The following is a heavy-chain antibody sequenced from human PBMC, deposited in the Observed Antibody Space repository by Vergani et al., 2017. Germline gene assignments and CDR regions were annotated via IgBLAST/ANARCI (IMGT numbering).Heavy chain of an antibody. V-gene: IGHV3-33*01. J-gene: IGHJ4*02. CDR2: IWYDGSNK. CDR1: GFTFSSYG. Sequence: QVQLVESGGGVVQPGRSLRLSCAASGFTFSSYGMHWVRQAPGKGLEWVAVIWYDGSNKYYADSVKGRFTISRDNSKNTLYLQMNSLGAEDTAVYYCARESEGNFDYWGQGTLVTVSS. CDR3: ARESEGNFDY. D-gene: IGHD6-13*01.